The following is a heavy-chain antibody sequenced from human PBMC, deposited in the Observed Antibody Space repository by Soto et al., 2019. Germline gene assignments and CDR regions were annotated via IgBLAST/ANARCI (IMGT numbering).Heavy chain of an antibody. CDR2: INAGNGNT. J-gene: IGHJ5*02. V-gene: IGHV1-3*01. CDR3: ARDGVDSSSWTNWFDP. CDR1: GYTFTSYA. D-gene: IGHD6-13*01. Sequence: ASVKVSCKASGYTFTSYAMHWVPQAPGQRLEWMGWINAGNGNTEYSQKFQGRVTITRDTSASTAYMELSSLRSEDTAVYYCARDGVDSSSWTNWFDPWGQGTLVTVSS.